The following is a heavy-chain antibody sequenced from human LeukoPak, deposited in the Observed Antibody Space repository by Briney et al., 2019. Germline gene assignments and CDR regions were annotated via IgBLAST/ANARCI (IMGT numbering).Heavy chain of an antibody. Sequence: GESLKISCKGSGYSFTSYWIGWVRQMPGKGLEWMGIIYPGDSDTRYSPSFQGQDTISADKSISTAYLQWSSLKASDTAMYYCARPSELLHRGVDYWGQGTLVTVSS. V-gene: IGHV5-51*01. CDR1: GYSFTSYW. CDR3: ARPSELLHRGVDY. D-gene: IGHD1-26*01. CDR2: IYPGDSDT. J-gene: IGHJ4*02.